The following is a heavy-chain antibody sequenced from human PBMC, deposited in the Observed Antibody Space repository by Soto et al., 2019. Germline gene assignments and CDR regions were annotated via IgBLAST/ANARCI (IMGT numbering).Heavy chain of an antibody. CDR2: INPNSGGT. Sequence: ASVKVSCKASGYTFTGYYMHWVRQAPGQGLEWMGWINPNSGGTNYAQKFQGWVTMTRDTSISTAYMELSRLRSDDTAVYYCARAPNSGYDYDIWGQGTMVTVSS. J-gene: IGHJ3*02. D-gene: IGHD5-12*01. V-gene: IGHV1-2*04. CDR3: ARAPNSGYDYDI. CDR1: GYTFTGYY.